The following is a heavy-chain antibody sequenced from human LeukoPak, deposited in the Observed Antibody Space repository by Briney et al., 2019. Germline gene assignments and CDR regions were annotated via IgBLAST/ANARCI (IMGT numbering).Heavy chain of an antibody. V-gene: IGHV4-59*01. D-gene: IGHD6-19*01. J-gene: IGHJ4*02. CDR3: ARGGGGSGWYYFDY. CDR2: VYYSGST. Sequence: SETLSLTCTVSGVSISSYYWSWIRQPPGKGLEWIGYVYYSGSTNYNPSLKSRVTISVDTSKNQFSLKLSSVTAADTAVYYCARGGGGSGWYYFDYWGQGTLVTVSS. CDR1: GVSISSYY.